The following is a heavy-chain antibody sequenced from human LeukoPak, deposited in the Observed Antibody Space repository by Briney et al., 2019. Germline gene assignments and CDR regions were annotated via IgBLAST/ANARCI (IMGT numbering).Heavy chain of an antibody. CDR3: ARDSDSSGPTFDY. D-gene: IGHD3-22*01. J-gene: IGHJ4*02. CDR1: GFTVSSNY. V-gene: IGHV3-66*01. CDR2: IYSGGST. Sequence: GGSLRLSCAASGFTVSSNYMSWVRQAPGKGLEWVSVIYSGGSTYYADSVKGRFTISRDNSKNTLYLQMNSLRAEDTAVYYCARDSDSSGPTFDYWGQGTLVTVSS.